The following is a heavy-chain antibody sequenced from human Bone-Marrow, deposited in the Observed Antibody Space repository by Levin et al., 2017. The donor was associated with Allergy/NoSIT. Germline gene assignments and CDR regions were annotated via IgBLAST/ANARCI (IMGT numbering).Heavy chain of an antibody. CDR1: GYPFTDYY. CDR3: ARDSKGATPVPFFDN. V-gene: IGHV1-2*05. CDR2: VTPHSGVT. D-gene: IGHD2-15*01. Sequence: ASVKVSCKAAGYPFTDYYMHWVRQAPGQGLEWLGRVTPHSGVTSYAQKFQGRVTLTRDTSISTAYMELSRLQSDDTDTYYCARDSKGATPVPFFDNWGQGTLVTVSS. J-gene: IGHJ4*02.